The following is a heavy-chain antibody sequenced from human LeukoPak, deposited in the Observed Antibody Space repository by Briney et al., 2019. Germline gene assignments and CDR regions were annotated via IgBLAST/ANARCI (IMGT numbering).Heavy chain of an antibody. J-gene: IGHJ4*02. CDR1: GFTFSSYS. D-gene: IGHD6-19*01. CDR3: ARTREQWQVLDY. CDR2: ISHEGSAK. Sequence: GGSLRLSCAASGFTFSSYSMNWVRQAPGKGLEWLAVISHEGSAKFHADSVRGRFTISRDNSKNMFYLQMNSLRAEDTAVYYCARTREQWQVLDYWGQGTLVIVSS. V-gene: IGHV3-30*03.